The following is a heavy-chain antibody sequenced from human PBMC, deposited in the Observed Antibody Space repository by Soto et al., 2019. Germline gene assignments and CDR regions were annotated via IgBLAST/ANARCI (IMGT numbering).Heavy chain of an antibody. D-gene: IGHD3-10*01. V-gene: IGHV3-73*01. CDR2: IRSKANSYAT. J-gene: IGHJ6*02. CDR3: TRHGYGSGSYYNYYYGMDV. Sequence: GGSLRLSCAASGFTFSGSAMHWVRQASGKGLEWVGRIRSKANSYATAYAASEKGRFTISRDNSKNTAYLQMNSLKTEDTAVYYCTRHGYGSGSYYNYYYGMDVWGQGTTVTVSS. CDR1: GFTFSGSA.